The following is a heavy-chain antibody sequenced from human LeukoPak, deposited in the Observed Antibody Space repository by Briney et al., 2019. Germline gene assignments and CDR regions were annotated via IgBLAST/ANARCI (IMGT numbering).Heavy chain of an antibody. J-gene: IGHJ3*02. CDR1: GFTFSSYE. Sequence: GGSLRLSCAASGFTFSSYEMNWVRQAPGKGLEWVSYISSSGSTIYYADSVRGRFTISRDNAKNSLYLQMNTLIDEDTAVYYCARPNYYDSTGYYQGAFDIWGQGTMVSVSS. D-gene: IGHD3-22*01. CDR3: ARPNYYDSTGYYQGAFDI. CDR2: ISSSGSTI. V-gene: IGHV3-48*03.